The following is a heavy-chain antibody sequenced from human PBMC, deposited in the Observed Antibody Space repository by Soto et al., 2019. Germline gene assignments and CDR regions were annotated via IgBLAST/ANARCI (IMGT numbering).Heavy chain of an antibody. CDR3: ARPGYYDFWSGYYPFDY. Sequence: QVQLVQSGAEVKKPGSSVKVSCKASGGTFSSYAISWVRQAPGQGLEWMGGIIPIFGTANYAQKFQGRVTITADEYTSTAYMELSSLRSEDTAVYYCARPGYYDFWSGYYPFDYWGQGTLVTVSS. CDR2: IIPIFGTA. D-gene: IGHD3-3*01. J-gene: IGHJ4*02. CDR1: GGTFSSYA. V-gene: IGHV1-69*01.